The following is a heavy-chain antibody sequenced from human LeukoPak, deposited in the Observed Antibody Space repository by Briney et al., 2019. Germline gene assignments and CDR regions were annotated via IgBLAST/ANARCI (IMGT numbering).Heavy chain of an antibody. J-gene: IGHJ4*02. CDR3: SRVSSGYIDY. CDR1: GFTVCSNY. V-gene: IGHV3-53*01. Sequence: GGSLRLSCAASGFTVCSNYMSWGRQAPGEGPEWVSAIYSGGSTYYADSGKGRFTISRDNSKNTLYLQMNSLRAEDTAVYYCSRVSSGYIDYWGQGTLVTVSS. D-gene: IGHD3-22*01. CDR2: IYSGGST.